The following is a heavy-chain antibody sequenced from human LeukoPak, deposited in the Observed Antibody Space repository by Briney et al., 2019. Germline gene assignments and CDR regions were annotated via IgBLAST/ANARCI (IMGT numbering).Heavy chain of an antibody. CDR2: ISSSSSTI. CDR1: GFLFNTYE. CDR3: ALRGLSLYFDY. J-gene: IGHJ4*02. Sequence: GGPLRLSCAASGFLFNTYEMNWVRQAPGKGLEWVSYISSSSSTIYYADSVKGRFTISRDNAKNSLYVQMTSLRAEDTAVYYCALRGLSLYFDYWGQGTLVTVSS. D-gene: IGHD3-16*02. V-gene: IGHV3-48*03.